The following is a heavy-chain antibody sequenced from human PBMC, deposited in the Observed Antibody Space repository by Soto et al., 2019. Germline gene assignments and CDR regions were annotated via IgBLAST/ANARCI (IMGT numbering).Heavy chain of an antibody. Sequence: QLQLQESGPGLVKPSETLSLTCTVSGGSISDDTYYWGWIRQPPGKGLEWIGSIFHSGTSSYNPSPKRRVTRSVDTSKKQLCVMLTSVTAADTAVYYCARLHCHSTNCVPLDPWGQGTLVIVSS. J-gene: IGHJ5*02. CDR3: ARLHCHSTNCVPLDP. V-gene: IGHV4-39*01. CDR1: GGSISDDTYY. CDR2: IFHSGTS. D-gene: IGHD2-2*01.